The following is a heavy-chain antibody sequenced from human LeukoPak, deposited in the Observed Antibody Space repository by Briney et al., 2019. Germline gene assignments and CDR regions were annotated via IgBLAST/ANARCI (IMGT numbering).Heavy chain of an antibody. V-gene: IGHV3-53*01. J-gene: IGHJ3*02. CDR2: IYSGGNT. CDR1: GFTVSSNY. D-gene: IGHD3-10*01. CDR3: ARDHGGGSGSYWVAFDI. Sequence: GGSLRLSCAASGFTVSSNYMSWVRQAPGKGLEWVSVIYSGGNTYYADSVKGRFTISRDNSKNTLYLQMNSLRVEDTAVYYCARDHGGGSGSYWVAFDIWGQGTMDTVSS.